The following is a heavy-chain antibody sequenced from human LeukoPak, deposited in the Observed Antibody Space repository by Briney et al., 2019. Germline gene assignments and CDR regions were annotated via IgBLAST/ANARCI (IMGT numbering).Heavy chain of an antibody. V-gene: IGHV3-21*01. Sequence: PGGSLRLSCAASGFTFSSYSMNWVRQAPGKGLEWVSSISSSSSYIYYADSVKGRFTISRDSSKNTLYLQMNSLRAEDTAVYYCAKDSPGTGMDVWGQGTTVTVSS. CDR2: ISSSSSYI. CDR1: GFTFSSYS. J-gene: IGHJ6*02. CDR3: AKDSPGTGMDV.